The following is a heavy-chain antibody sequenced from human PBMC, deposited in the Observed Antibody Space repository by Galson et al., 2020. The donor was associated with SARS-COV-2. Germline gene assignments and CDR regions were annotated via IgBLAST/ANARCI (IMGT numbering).Heavy chain of an antibody. Sequence: SLRLSCAASGFTFDDYAMHWVRQAPGKGLEWVSGISWNSGSIGYADSVKGRFTISRDNAKNSLYLQMNSLRAEDTALYYCAKDIVVVPAAIWDMAFDIWGQGTMVTVSS. CDR3: AKDIVVVPAAIWDMAFDI. CDR2: ISWNSGSI. V-gene: IGHV3-9*01. CDR1: GFTFDDYA. D-gene: IGHD2-2*01. J-gene: IGHJ3*02.